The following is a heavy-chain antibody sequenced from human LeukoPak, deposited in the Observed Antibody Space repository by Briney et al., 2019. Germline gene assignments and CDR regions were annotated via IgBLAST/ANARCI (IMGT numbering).Heavy chain of an antibody. CDR1: GFTFRDYY. CDR3: ARQKYSSSSDY. J-gene: IGHJ4*02. D-gene: IGHD6-6*01. CDR2: ISSSGSTI. Sequence: GGSLRLSCAASGFTFRDYYMSWIRQAPGKGLEWVSYISSSGSTIYYADSVKGRFTISRDNAKNSLYLQMNSLRAEDTAVYYCARQKYSSSSDYWGQGALVTVSS. V-gene: IGHV3-11*01.